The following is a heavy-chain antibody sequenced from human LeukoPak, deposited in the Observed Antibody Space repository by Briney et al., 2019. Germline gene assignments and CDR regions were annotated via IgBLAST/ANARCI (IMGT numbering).Heavy chain of an antibody. CDR1: GGSFSGYY. CDR2: IDRSGST. J-gene: IGHJ1*01. D-gene: IGHD1-26*01. Sequence: SETLSLTCAVYGGSFSGYYWSWIRQPPGKGLEWIGEIDRSGSTNYSPSLESRVTISADTSKNQFSLKLSSVTAADTAVYYCGRGGHAAWELIQHWGQGTLVTVSS. V-gene: IGHV4-34*01. CDR3: GRGGHAAWELIQH.